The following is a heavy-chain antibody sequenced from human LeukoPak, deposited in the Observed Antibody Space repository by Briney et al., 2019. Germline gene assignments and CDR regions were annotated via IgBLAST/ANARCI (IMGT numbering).Heavy chain of an antibody. CDR1: GFTFSSYA. V-gene: IGHV3-30-3*01. J-gene: IGHJ6*02. CDR2: ISYDGSNK. CDR3: ARAGTVVKSEGDPEGVVVTAIPYYYYGMVPYYYYGMDV. D-gene: IGHD2-21*02. Sequence: AGGSLRLSCAASGFTFSSYAMHWVRQAPGKGLEWVAVISYDGSNKYYADSVKGRFTISRDNSKNTLYLQMNSLRAEDTAVYYCARAGTVVKSEGDPEGVVVTAIPYYYYGMVPYYYYGMDVWGQGTTVTVSS.